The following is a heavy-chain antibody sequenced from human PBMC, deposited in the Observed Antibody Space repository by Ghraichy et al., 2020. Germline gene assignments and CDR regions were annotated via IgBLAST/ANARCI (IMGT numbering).Heavy chain of an antibody. D-gene: IGHD1-14*01. Sequence: LSLTCAASGFTFDDYTMHWVRQAPGKGLEWVSLISWDGGSTYYAVSVKGRFTISRDNSKNSLYLHMNSLRTEDTALYYCAKGPKTGNLDYWGQGTLVTVSS. CDR3: AKGPKTGNLDY. J-gene: IGHJ4*02. CDR1: GFTFDDYT. CDR2: ISWDGGST. V-gene: IGHV3-43*01.